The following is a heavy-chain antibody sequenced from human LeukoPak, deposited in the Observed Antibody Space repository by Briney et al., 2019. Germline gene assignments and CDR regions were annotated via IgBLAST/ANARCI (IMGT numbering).Heavy chain of an antibody. CDR2: ISSSGSTI. D-gene: IGHD1-26*01. CDR3: ARDLERELLAPDAFDI. CDR1: GFTFSSYE. V-gene: IGHV3-48*03. J-gene: IGHJ3*02. Sequence: PGGSLRLSCAASGFTFSSYEMNWVRQAPGKGLEWVSYISSSGSTIYYADSVKGRFTISRDNAKNSLYLQMNSLRAEDTAAYYCARDLERELLAPDAFDIWGQGTMVTVSS.